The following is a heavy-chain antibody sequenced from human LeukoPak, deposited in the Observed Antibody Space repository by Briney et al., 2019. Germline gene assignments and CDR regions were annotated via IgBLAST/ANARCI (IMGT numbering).Heavy chain of an antibody. J-gene: IGHJ3*02. V-gene: IGHV3-48*04. CDR3: ARTYPQSRSDAFDI. CDR2: ISSSSSSTI. Sequence: GGSLRLSCAASGFTFSSYSMNWVRQAPGKGLEWVSYISSSSSSTIYHADSVKGRFTISRDNAKNSLYLQMNSLRAEDTAVYYCARTYPQSRSDAFDIWGQGTMVTVSS. CDR1: GFTFSSYS.